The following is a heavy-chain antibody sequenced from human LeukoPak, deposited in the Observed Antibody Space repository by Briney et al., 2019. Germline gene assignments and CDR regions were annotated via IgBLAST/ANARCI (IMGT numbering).Heavy chain of an antibody. D-gene: IGHD3-10*01. CDR2: VSGSGGRT. Sequence: GGALRLSCPASGCTFSSYAMSGVGQAPGKEVEWVAAVSGSGGRTYYADSVKGRFTISRDNHNTTLYLQMNGLRAEDTAVYYCARYYGSGRPPFDLWGQGTLVTVSS. CDR1: GCTFSSYA. CDR3: ARYYGSGRPPFDL. V-gene: IGHV3-23*01. J-gene: IGHJ4*02.